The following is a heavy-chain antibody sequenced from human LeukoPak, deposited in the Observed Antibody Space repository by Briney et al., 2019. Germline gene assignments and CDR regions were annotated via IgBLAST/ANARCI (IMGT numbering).Heavy chain of an antibody. V-gene: IGHV4-4*02. Sequence: SGTLSLTCAVSGGSISSSNWWSWVRQPPGKGLEWIGEIYHSGSTNYNPSLKSRVTISVDTSKNQFSLKLSSVTAADTAVYYCARDRWYYDILTGYYNEGNWFDPWGQGTLVTVSS. CDR1: GGSISSSNW. D-gene: IGHD3-9*01. CDR3: ARDRWYYDILTGYYNEGNWFDP. CDR2: IYHSGST. J-gene: IGHJ5*02.